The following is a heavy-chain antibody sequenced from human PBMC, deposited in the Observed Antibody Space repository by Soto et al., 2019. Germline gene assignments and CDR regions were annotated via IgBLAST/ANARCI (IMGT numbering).Heavy chain of an antibody. CDR1: GFTVSSNY. D-gene: IGHD6-19*01. J-gene: IGHJ4*02. CDR2: IYSGGST. CDR3: ARARVAGINDY. V-gene: IGHV3-53*01. Sequence: EVQLVESGGGLIQPGGSLRLSCAASGFTVSSNYMSWVRQAPGKGLEWVSVIYSGGSTYYADSVKGRFPISRDNSKNTLYLEMNSLRAEDTAVYYCARARVAGINDYWGQGTLGTVSS.